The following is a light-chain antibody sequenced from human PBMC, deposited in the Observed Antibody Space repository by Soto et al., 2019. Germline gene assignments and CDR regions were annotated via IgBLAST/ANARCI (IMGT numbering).Light chain of an antibody. V-gene: IGLV2-14*03. CDR3: TSYTTSSPYLV. J-gene: IGLJ3*02. Sequence: QSALTQPASVSGSPGQSITISFTGTSSDVGGYNYVSWYQHHPGKAPKLMIYDVTNRPSGVSNRFSGSKSGNTASLTISGLQAEDDADYYCTSYTTSSPYLVFGGGTKVTVL. CDR2: DVT. CDR1: SSDVGGYNY.